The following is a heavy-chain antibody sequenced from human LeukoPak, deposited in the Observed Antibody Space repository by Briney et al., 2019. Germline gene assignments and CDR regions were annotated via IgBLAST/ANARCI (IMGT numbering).Heavy chain of an antibody. CDR2: IYYSGST. Sequence: SETLSLTCTVSGGSISSSSYYWGWIRQPPGKGLEWIGSIYYSGSTYYNPSLKSRVTISVDTSKNQFSLKLSSVTAADTAVYYCARLLYGAGIDYWGQGTLVXVSS. CDR1: GGSISSSSYY. J-gene: IGHJ4*02. V-gene: IGHV4-39*01. D-gene: IGHD2-8*01. CDR3: ARLLYGAGIDY.